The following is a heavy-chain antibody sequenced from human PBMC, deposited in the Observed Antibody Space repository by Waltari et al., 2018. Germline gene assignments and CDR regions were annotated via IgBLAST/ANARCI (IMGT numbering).Heavy chain of an antibody. CDR1: GGSITSNRHY. CDR3: ATYIGASVGTAAFDV. V-gene: IGHV4-39*01. D-gene: IGHD5-12*01. Sequence: QLQLQESGPGLVKPSENLSLTCAVSGGSITSNRHYWGWIRQPPGQGLEWIGTISYIGATYSSPSLKSRVTISRDTSKNQLSLTLGSVTAADTALYYCATYIGASVGTAAFDVWGQGTMVTVSS. CDR2: ISYIGAT. J-gene: IGHJ3*01.